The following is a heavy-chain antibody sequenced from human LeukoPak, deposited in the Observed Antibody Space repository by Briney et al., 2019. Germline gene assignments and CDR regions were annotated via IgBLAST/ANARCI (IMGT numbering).Heavy chain of an antibody. CDR1: GFMYSGFD. Sequence: GGSLRLSCAASGFMYSGFDMSWVRQTPGKGLGWVSYISSGSSTMYYAESVKGRYTISRDNAKTSLFLQMNGLRDEDTAVYYCVRERGFRGSYYYDHWGQGALVTVSS. D-gene: IGHD1-26*01. CDR2: ISSGSSTM. CDR3: VRERGFRGSYYYDH. V-gene: IGHV3-48*02. J-gene: IGHJ4*02.